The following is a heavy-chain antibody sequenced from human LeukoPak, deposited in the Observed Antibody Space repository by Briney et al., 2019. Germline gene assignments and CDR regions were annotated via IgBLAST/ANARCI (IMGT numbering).Heavy chain of an antibody. Sequence: SETLSLTCTVSGGSISSGDYYWSWIRQPPGKGLEWIGYIYYSGSTNYNPSLKSRVTISVDTSKNQFSLKLSSVTAADTAVYYCARDYCSSTSCYDAFDIWGQGTMVTVSS. D-gene: IGHD2-2*01. V-gene: IGHV4-61*08. J-gene: IGHJ3*02. CDR3: ARDYCSSTSCYDAFDI. CDR2: IYYSGST. CDR1: GGSISSGDYY.